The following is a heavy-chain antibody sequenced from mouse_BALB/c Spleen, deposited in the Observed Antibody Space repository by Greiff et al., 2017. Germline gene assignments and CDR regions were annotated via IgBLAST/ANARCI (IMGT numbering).Heavy chain of an antibody. CDR3: ARQITTADY. D-gene: IGHD1-2*01. CDR2: ISYSGST. CDR1: GYSITSDYA. J-gene: IGHJ2*01. V-gene: IGHV3-2*02. Sequence: VQLKESGPGLVKPSQSLSLTCTVTGYSITSDYAWNWIRQFPGNKLEWMGYISYSGSTSYNPSLKSRISITRDTSKNQFFLQLNSVTTEDTATYYCARQITTADYWGQGTTLTVSS.